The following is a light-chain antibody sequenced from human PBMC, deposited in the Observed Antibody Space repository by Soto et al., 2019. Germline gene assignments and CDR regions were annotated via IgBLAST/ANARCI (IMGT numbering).Light chain of an antibody. CDR3: SAYTGSSLV. V-gene: IGLV2-14*01. J-gene: IGLJ2*01. CDR1: SSDVGSYNY. CDR2: EVN. Sequence: QSALTQAASVSGSPGQSITISCTGTSSDVGSYNYVSWYQQHPGKAPKVMLYEVNNRPSGVSNRFSGSKSGNTASLTISGLQAEDEADYYCSAYTGSSLVFGGGTQLTVL.